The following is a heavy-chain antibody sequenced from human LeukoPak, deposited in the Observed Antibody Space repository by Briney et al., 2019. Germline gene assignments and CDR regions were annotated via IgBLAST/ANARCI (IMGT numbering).Heavy chain of an antibody. D-gene: IGHD5-12*01. Sequence: SVKVSCKSSGGTFTSYAISWVRQAPGQGLEWMGGIIPIFGTANYAQKFQGRVTITTDESTSTAYMELSSLRSEDTAVYYCARGDVDSENYFDYWGQGTLVTVSS. V-gene: IGHV1-69*05. CDR1: GGTFTSYA. CDR2: IIPIFGTA. J-gene: IGHJ4*02. CDR3: ARGDVDSENYFDY.